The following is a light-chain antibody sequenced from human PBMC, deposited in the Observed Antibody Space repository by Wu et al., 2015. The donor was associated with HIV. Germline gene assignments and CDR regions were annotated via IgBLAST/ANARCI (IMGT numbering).Light chain of an antibody. CDR1: QTVSNTY. Sequence: IVLTQSPGTLSLSPGEGATLSCRASQTVSNTYLAWYQQKPGQAPRLLIYGTSSRATGIPDRFSGSGSGTDFTLTISRLEPEDFAVYYCQQYGSSPYTFGQGTKLEIK. CDR2: GTS. V-gene: IGKV3-20*01. CDR3: QQYGSSPYT. J-gene: IGKJ2*01.